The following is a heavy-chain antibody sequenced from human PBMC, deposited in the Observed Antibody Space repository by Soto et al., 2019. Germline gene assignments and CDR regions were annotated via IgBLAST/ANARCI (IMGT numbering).Heavy chain of an antibody. CDR2: ITRDGYNK. J-gene: IGHJ4*02. V-gene: IGHV3-30*04. D-gene: IGHD6-6*01. CDR1: GFIFKNYA. Sequence: VGSLRLSCAGSGFIFKNYALNWVRQAPGRGLEWVASITRDGYNKYYADSVKGRFTISRDNSRDTLSLQMTALTIEDSSVYYCTKSSGGSSSVGMDYWGQGTRVTVSS. CDR3: TKSSGGSSSVGMDY.